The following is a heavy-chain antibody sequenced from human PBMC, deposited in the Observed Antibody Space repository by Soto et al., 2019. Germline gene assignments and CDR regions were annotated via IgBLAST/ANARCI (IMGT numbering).Heavy chain of an antibody. CDR2: ISYSGNT. J-gene: IGHJ4*02. V-gene: IGHV4-59*11. D-gene: IGHD4-17*01. Sequence: SETLSLTCTVSGVSISSHYWSWIRQPPGKGLECIGYISYSGNTNYNPSLKSRVTISVDTSKNQFSLKLSSVTAADTAVYYCARGPYGDYVSDYWGQGTLVTVS. CDR1: GVSISSHY. CDR3: ARGPYGDYVSDY.